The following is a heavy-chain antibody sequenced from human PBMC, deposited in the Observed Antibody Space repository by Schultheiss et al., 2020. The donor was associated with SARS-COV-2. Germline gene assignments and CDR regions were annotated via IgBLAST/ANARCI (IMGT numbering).Heavy chain of an antibody. D-gene: IGHD3-22*01. CDR3: ARGGYYYDSSGRDAFDI. Sequence: SETLSLTCTVSGGSISSYYWSWIRQPPGKGLEWIGYIYTSGSTNYNPSLKSRVTMSVDTSKNQFSLKLSSVTAADTAVYYCARGGYYYDSSGRDAFDIWGQGTMVTVSS. CDR2: IYTSGST. V-gene: IGHV4-59*01. CDR1: GGSISSYY. J-gene: IGHJ3*02.